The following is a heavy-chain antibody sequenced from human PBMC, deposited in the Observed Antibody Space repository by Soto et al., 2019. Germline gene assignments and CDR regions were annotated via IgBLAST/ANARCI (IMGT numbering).Heavy chain of an antibody. D-gene: IGHD6-6*01. J-gene: IGHJ4*02. CDR2: MSGSGGST. Sequence: EVQLLESGGGLVQPGGSLRLSCAASGFTFTSYTISWVRQAPGKGLEWVSAMSGSGGSTYYADSVKGRFTISRDNSKNTVLLQMNSLRAEDTAFYFCAKEGSSSRFLFDSWGQGALVTVSS. CDR1: GFTFTSYT. CDR3: AKEGSSSRFLFDS. V-gene: IGHV3-23*01.